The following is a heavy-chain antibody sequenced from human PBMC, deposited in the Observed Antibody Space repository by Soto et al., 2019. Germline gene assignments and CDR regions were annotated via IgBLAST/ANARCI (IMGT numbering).Heavy chain of an antibody. CDR3: AKGERWLQLYYFDY. Sequence: PGGSLRLSCADSGFTFSSYAMSWVRQAPGKGLEWVSAISGSGGSTYYADSVKGRFTISRDNSKNTLYLQMNGLRAEDTAVYYCAKGERWLQLYYFDYWGQGTLVTVSS. CDR2: ISGSGGST. J-gene: IGHJ4*02. CDR1: GFTFSSYA. V-gene: IGHV3-23*01. D-gene: IGHD5-18*01.